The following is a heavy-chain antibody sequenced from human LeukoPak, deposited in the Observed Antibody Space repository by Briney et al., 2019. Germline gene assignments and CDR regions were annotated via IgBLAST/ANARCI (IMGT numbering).Heavy chain of an antibody. D-gene: IGHD5-18*01. Sequence: SETLSLTCTVSGGSISSYYWSWIRQPPGKGLEWIGYIYYSGSTNYNPSLKSRVTISVDTSKNQFSLKLSSVTAADTAVYYCARAQRGYSYGLYFDYWGQGTLVTVSS. V-gene: IGHV4-59*01. J-gene: IGHJ4*02. CDR1: GGSISSYY. CDR2: IYYSGST. CDR3: ARAQRGYSYGLYFDY.